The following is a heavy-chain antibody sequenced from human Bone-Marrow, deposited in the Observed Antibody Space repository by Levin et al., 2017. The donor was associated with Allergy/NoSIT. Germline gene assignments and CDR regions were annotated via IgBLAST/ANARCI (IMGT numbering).Heavy chain of an antibody. CDR1: GFTFSSYD. V-gene: IGHV3-13*04. CDR2: IGTAADS. D-gene: IGHD2-2*01. Sequence: GGSLRLSCAASGFTFSSYDMHWVRQATGRGLEWVSAIGTAADSYYSGPVKGRFTVSRDNAKNSLYLHMNSLRAGDTAVYYCARVALPRYCTSTSCSDSGYYFDYWGQGALVTVSS. J-gene: IGHJ4*02. CDR3: ARVALPRYCTSTSCSDSGYYFDY.